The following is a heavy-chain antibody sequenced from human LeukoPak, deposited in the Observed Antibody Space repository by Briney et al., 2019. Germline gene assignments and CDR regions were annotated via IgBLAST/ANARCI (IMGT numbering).Heavy chain of an antibody. CDR1: GFTFSSYG. D-gene: IGHD1-26*01. V-gene: IGHV3-30*18. CDR3: AKDGGSGSYYFDY. Sequence: GGSLRLSCAASGFTFSSYGMHWVRQAPGKGLEWVAVISYDGSNKYYADSVKGRFTISRDNSKNTLYLQMNSLRAEDTAVYYCAKDGGSGSYYFDYWGQGTLVTVSS. CDR2: ISYDGSNK. J-gene: IGHJ4*02.